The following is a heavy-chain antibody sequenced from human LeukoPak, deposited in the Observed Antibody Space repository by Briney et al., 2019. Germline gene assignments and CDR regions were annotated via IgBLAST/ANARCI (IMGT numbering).Heavy chain of an antibody. CDR3: ARETAPTDY. V-gene: IGHV3-30-3*01. CDR2: ISYDGSNK. CDR1: GFTFSSYA. Sequence: GGSLRLSCAASGFTFSSYAMHWVRQAPGKGLEWVAFISYDGSNKYYADSVKGRFTISRDNAKNSLYLLMNSLRAEDTAVYYCARETAPTDYWGQGTVVTVSS. D-gene: IGHD1-14*01. J-gene: IGHJ4*02.